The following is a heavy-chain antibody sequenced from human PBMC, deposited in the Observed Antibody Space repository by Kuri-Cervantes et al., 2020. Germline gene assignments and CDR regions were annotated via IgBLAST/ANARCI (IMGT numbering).Heavy chain of an antibody. J-gene: IGHJ4*02. CDR1: GFTFSSYG. CDR2: IWYDGSNK. CDR3: VKDPKGDPITTTVFLL. Sequence: GGSLRLSCAASGFTFSSYGMHWVRQAPGKGLEWVAIIWYDGSNKYYADSVKGRFTISRDNSKKTLYLQMNSLRAEDTAVYYCVKDPKGDPITTTVFLLWGQGTLVTVSS. V-gene: IGHV3-30*02. D-gene: IGHD4-17*01.